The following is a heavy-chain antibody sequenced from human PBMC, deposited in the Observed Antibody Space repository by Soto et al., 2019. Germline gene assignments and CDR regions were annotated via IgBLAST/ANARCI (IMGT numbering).Heavy chain of an antibody. CDR2: RSYDGDNE. Sequence: QVQLVESGGGVVQPGRSLRLSCAASGFTFSNYGMHWVRQAPGKGLEWVAIRSYDGDNEYYADSVRGRFTISRDNSKNTLYLQTSSLRHEHTAVYYCAKDGGPVYCNSPGCSAKHFDYWGQGTLVTVSS. V-gene: IGHV3-30*18. CDR3: AKDGGPVYCNSPGCSAKHFDY. CDR1: GFTFSNYG. D-gene: IGHD2-2*01. J-gene: IGHJ4*02.